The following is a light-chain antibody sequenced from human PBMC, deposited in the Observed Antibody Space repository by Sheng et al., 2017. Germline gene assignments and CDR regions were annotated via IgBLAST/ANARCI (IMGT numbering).Light chain of an antibody. CDR1: QSVSRSY. CDR2: GAS. CDR3: QQYSDWPPRST. Sequence: EIVLTQSPGTLSLSPGERATLSCRASQSVSRSYLAWYQHKPGQAPRLLIYGASSRATGIPDRFSGSGSGTEFTLTISVLQSEDFAVYFCQQYSDWPPRSTFGQGTKLEI. J-gene: IGKJ2*01. V-gene: IGKV3-20*01.